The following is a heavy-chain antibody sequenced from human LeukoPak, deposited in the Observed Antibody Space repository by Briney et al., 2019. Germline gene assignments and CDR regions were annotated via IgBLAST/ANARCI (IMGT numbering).Heavy chain of an antibody. J-gene: IGHJ4*02. CDR2: IIPILGIA. CDR1: GGTFSSYA. CDR3: AREAGKDSSSSDFDY. D-gene: IGHD6-13*01. V-gene: IGHV1-69*04. Sequence: SVKFSCKASGGTFSSYAISWVRQAPGQGLEWMGRIIPILGIANYAQKFQGRVTITADKSTSTAYMELSSLRSEDTAVYYCAREAGKDSSSSDFDYWGQGTLVTVSS.